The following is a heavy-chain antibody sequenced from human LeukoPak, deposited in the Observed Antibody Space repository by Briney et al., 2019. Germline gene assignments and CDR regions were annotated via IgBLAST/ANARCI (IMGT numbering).Heavy chain of an antibody. D-gene: IGHD5-24*01. CDR3: ATIKYSYYSMDV. V-gene: IGHV4-39*01. Sequence: KPSETLSLTCTVSGGSIRSSSYYWGWIRQPPGKGLEWIGSIYYSGSTYYNPSLKSRVTLSVDTSKNQFSLKLSSVTDADTAVYYCATIKYSYYSMDVWGKGTTVTVSS. CDR2: IYYSGST. J-gene: IGHJ6*03. CDR1: GGSIRSSSYY.